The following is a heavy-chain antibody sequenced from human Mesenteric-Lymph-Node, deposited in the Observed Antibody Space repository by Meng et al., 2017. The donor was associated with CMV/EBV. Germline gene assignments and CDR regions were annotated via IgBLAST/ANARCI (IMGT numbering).Heavy chain of an antibody. Sequence: SVQVSCKASGFTFTSSAVQWVRQARGQRLEWIGWIVVGSGNTNYAQKFQERVTITRDMSTSTAYMELSSLRSEDTAVYYCASRDAGYCSSTSCYTYYYYGMDVWGQGTTVTVSS. CDR3: ASRDAGYCSSTSCYTYYYYGMDV. J-gene: IGHJ6*02. V-gene: IGHV1-58*01. CDR2: IVVGSGNT. CDR1: GFTFTSSA. D-gene: IGHD2-2*02.